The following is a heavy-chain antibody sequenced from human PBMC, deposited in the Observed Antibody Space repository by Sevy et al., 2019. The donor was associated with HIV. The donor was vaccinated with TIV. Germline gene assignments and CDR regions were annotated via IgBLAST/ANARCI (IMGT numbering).Heavy chain of an antibody. CDR2: ISGSGGST. D-gene: IGHD6-13*01. CDR1: GFTFSSYA. V-gene: IGHV3-23*01. CDR3: AKDERNPHDYSSSWYGARY. Sequence: GGSLRLSCAASGFTFSSYAMSWVRQAPGKGLEWVSAISGSGGSTYYANSVKGRFTISRDNSKNTLYLQMNSLRAEDTAVYGCAKDERNPHDYSSSWYGARYWGQGTLVTVSS. J-gene: IGHJ4*02.